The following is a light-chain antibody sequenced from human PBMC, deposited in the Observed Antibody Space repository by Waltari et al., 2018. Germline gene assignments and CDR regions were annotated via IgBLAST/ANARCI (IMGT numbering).Light chain of an antibody. J-gene: IGKJ2*01. CDR2: GVS. CDR1: QSLLYSNGKTY. Sequence: DIVMTQTPPSLSVTPGQPASISCKSSQSLLYSNGKTYLSWYLQKPGQPPQLLIYGVSNRLSGVPDRFSGGGSGTDFTLKISRVEAEDVGVYYCMQSVQFPFTFGQGTKLEIK. V-gene: IGKV2D-29*01. CDR3: MQSVQFPFT.